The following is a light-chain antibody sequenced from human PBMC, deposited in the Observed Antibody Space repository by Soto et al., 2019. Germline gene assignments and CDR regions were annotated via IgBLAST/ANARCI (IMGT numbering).Light chain of an antibody. CDR3: QQSTNWPGT. CDR2: DAS. CDR1: QSVSSN. V-gene: IGKV3-15*01. J-gene: IGKJ1*01. Sequence: EIVMTQSPATLSVSPGERATLSCRASQSVSSNLAWYQQKPGQAPRLLIYDASTRATDIPTRFSGSGSGTEFTLPISSLQSGDFAVYYCQQSTNWPGTFGQGTKVEI.